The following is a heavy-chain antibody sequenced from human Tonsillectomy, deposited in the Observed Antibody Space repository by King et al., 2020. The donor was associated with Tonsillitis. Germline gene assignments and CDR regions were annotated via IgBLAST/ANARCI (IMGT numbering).Heavy chain of an antibody. V-gene: IGHV1-18*01. CDR3: ARDLYYFYGSRSSDYYNMDV. CDR2: ISAYKGNT. J-gene: IGHJ6*03. D-gene: IGHD3-10*01. CDR1: GYTFTNYG. Sequence: VQLVESGAEVKKPGASVKVSCKASGYTFTNYGISWVRQAPGQGLEWMGWISAYKGNTNYAQKLQGRVTMTTDTSTSTAYMELRSLRSDDTAVYYCARDLYYFYGSRSSDYYNMDVWGKGTTVTVSS.